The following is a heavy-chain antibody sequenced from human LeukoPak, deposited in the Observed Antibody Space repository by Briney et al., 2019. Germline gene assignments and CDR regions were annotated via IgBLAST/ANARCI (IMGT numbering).Heavy chain of an antibody. D-gene: IGHD6-6*01. J-gene: IGHJ4*02. CDR1: GGSISSYY. CDR2: IYTSGST. Sequence: SETLSLTCTVSGGSISSYYWSWIRQPAGKGLEWIGRIYTSGSTNYNPSLKSRVTISVDTSKNQFSLKLSSVTAADTAVYYCARHPPRIAARPEGYYFDYWGQGTLVTVSS. CDR3: ARHPPRIAARPEGYYFDY. V-gene: IGHV4-4*07.